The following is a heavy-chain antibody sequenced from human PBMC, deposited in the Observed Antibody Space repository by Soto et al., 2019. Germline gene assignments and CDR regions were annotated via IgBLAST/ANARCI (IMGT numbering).Heavy chain of an antibody. V-gene: IGHV3-74*01. CDR1: GFTFNNYW. D-gene: IGHD1-26*01. Sequence: PGGSLRLSCAASGFTFNNYWMSWVRRAPGKGMVWVSRISADASTISYADSVKGRFTISRDNAKNTLYLQMNSLRAEDSAVYYCARDLRDSYYSIDYWGQGTLVTVS. CDR2: ISADASTI. CDR3: ARDLRDSYYSIDY. J-gene: IGHJ4*02.